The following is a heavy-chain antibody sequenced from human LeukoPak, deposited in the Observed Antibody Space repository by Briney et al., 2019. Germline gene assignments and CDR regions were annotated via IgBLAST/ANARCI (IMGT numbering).Heavy chain of an antibody. CDR1: GFTFSGSA. CDR3: TRSGSGWYYDY. D-gene: IGHD6-19*01. Sequence: GGSLRLSCAASGFTFSGSAMHWVRQASGKGLEWHGRIRSKAGSYATAYAESVKGRFTVSRDDSKNTAYLQMNSLKTEDTAVYYCTRSGSGWYYDYWGQGTLVTVSS. CDR2: IRSKAGSYAT. J-gene: IGHJ4*02. V-gene: IGHV3-73*01.